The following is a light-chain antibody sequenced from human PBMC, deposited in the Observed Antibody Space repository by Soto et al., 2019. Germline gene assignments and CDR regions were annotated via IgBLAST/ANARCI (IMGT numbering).Light chain of an antibody. V-gene: IGKV1-33*01. J-gene: IGKJ5*01. CDR3: QQYDNLPIT. CDR1: QDISNY. CDR2: DAS. Sequence: DIQMTQSPSSLSASVGDRVTITCQASQDISNYLNWYQQKPGKAPKLLIYDASNLETGVRSRFSGSGSGTDVTFSISSLQPEDIATYYCQQYDNLPITFGQGTRLEIK.